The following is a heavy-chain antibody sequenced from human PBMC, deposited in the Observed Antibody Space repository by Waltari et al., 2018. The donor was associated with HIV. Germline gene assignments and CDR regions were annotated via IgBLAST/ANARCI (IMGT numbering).Heavy chain of an antibody. D-gene: IGHD1-26*01. V-gene: IGHV3-21*01. J-gene: IGHJ6*02. CDR1: GFTFSSYS. CDR3: ARDLASVGATRSGLDGMDV. CDR2: ISSSSSYI. Sequence: EVQLVESGGGLVKPGGSLRLNCAASGFTFSSYSMNWVRQAPGKGREWGSSISSSSSYIYYADSVKGRFTISRDNAKNSLYLQMNSLSAEDTAVYYCARDLASVGATRSGLDGMDVWGQGTTVTVSS.